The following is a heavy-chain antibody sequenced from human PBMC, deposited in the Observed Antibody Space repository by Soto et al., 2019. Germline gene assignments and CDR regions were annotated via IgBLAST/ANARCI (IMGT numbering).Heavy chain of an antibody. Sequence: SETRYLTCTVSGGSVINFYWNWIRQPAGKRLEWIGRIYTSGITNYNPSLRSRVTMSIDTSRNQFSLKLNSVTAADTAVYYCARSSHKESWFDPWGQGTLVTVSS. V-gene: IGHV4-4*07. D-gene: IGHD6-13*01. CDR2: IYTSGIT. CDR3: ARSSHKESWFDP. CDR1: GGSVINFY. J-gene: IGHJ5*02.